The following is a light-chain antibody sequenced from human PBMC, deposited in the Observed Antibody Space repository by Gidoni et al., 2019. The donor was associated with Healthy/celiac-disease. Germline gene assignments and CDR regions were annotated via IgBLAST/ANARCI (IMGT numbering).Light chain of an antibody. CDR2: AAS. CDR3: QQSDSTPLT. J-gene: IGKJ4*01. Sequence: IQITQSPSSLSASVGDRVTITCRASQSISSYLNWYQQKPGKAPKLLIYAASSLQSGVPSRFSGSGSGTDFTLTISRLQPEDFATYYGQQSDSTPLTFGGGTKVEIK. V-gene: IGKV1-39*01. CDR1: QSISSY.